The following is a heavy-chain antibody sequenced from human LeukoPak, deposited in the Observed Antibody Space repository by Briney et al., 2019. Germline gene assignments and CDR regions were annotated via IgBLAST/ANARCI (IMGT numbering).Heavy chain of an antibody. J-gene: IGHJ4*02. CDR2: MSGDGSNE. V-gene: IGHV3-30*04. CDR1: GFSFSASS. D-gene: IGHD6-6*01. Sequence: GRSMILSCAASGFSFSASSMYWVRHAPGKGLEWVALMSGDGSNESFADSVKGRFTISRDNSKNTLYLQMNSLRADDTAVYYCARDHQVSYFDYWGQGTLVTVSS. CDR3: ARDHQVSYFDY.